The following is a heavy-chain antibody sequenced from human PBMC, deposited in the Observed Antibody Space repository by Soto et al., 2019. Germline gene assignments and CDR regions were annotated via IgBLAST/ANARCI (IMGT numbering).Heavy chain of an antibody. J-gene: IGHJ4*02. CDR1: GGSVSSGSYY. D-gene: IGHD1-26*01. V-gene: IGHV4-61*01. CDR3: ARSGAMGYFDS. CDR2: IYYIGST. Sequence: PSETLSLTCTVSGGSVSSGSYYWSWIRQPPGKGLEWIGYIYYIGSTNYNPSLKSRVTISVDTSKNQLSLKLSSVTAADTAVYYCARSGAMGYFDSWGQGTLVTVSS.